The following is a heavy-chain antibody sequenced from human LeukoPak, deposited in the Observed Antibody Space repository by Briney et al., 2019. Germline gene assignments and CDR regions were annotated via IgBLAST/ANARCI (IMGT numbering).Heavy chain of an antibody. J-gene: IGHJ4*02. D-gene: IGHD1-26*01. Sequence: PSEALSLTCAVSGGSILSTNWWSWVRQPPGKGLEWIGEVHLNGVTNYNPSVEGRVTMSIDKSKNHLSLEVISVTAADTAMYYCTRESGAFSPFGFWGQGTLVTVSS. CDR2: VHLNGVT. CDR1: GGSILSTNW. CDR3: TRESGAFSPFGF. V-gene: IGHV4-4*02.